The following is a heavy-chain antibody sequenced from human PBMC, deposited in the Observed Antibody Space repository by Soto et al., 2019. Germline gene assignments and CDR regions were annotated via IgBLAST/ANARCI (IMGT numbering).Heavy chain of an antibody. CDR1: GGTFSSYA. J-gene: IGHJ4*02. Sequence: SVKVSCKASGGTFSSYAISWVRQAPGQGLEWMGGITPIFGTADYAQIFQGRVTITADESTSTAYMELSSLRSEDTAVYYCAREPPTYYYDSSGQSQWGQGTLVTVSS. V-gene: IGHV1-69*13. CDR2: ITPIFGTA. D-gene: IGHD3-22*01. CDR3: AREPPTYYYDSSGQSQ.